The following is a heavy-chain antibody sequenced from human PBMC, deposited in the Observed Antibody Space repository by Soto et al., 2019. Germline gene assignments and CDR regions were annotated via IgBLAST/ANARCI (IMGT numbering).Heavy chain of an antibody. CDR1: GYTFTSYD. V-gene: IGHV1-8*01. D-gene: IGHD3-3*01. J-gene: IGHJ6*03. CDR2: MNPNSGNT. Sequence: ASVKVSCKASGYTFTSYDINWVRQATGPGLEWMGWMNPNSGNTGYAQKFQGRVTMTRNTSISTAYMELSSLRSEDTAVYYCARAASPYYDFWSGYPLPAYYYYYMDVRGKGTTVTLSS. CDR3: ARAASPYYDFWSGYPLPAYYYYYMDV.